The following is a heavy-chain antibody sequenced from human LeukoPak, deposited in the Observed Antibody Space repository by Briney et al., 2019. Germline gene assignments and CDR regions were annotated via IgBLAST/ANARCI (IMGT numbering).Heavy chain of an antibody. CDR1: GGSISSYY. Sequence: PSETLSLTCTVSGGSISSYYWSWIRQPPGKGLEWIGYIYYSGSTNYNPSLKSRVTISIDTSKNQFSLKLSPETAADTAVYYCARLPLRSHFDYWGQGTLVTVSS. J-gene: IGHJ4*02. CDR3: ARLPLRSHFDY. V-gene: IGHV4-59*08. CDR2: IYYSGST.